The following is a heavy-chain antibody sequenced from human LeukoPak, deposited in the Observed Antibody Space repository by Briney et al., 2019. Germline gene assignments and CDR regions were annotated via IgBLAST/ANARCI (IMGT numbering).Heavy chain of an antibody. J-gene: IGHJ5*02. CDR1: GGSISSSNFY. Sequence: PSETLSLTCTVSGGSISSSNFYWGWIRQPPGKGLEWIGSIYHSGSTYYNPSLKSRVTISVDTSKNQFSLKLSSVTAADTAVYYCARDPFIAAAFSNVFDPWGQGTLVTVSS. CDR3: ARDPFIAAAFSNVFDP. CDR2: IYHSGST. V-gene: IGHV4-39*07. D-gene: IGHD6-13*01.